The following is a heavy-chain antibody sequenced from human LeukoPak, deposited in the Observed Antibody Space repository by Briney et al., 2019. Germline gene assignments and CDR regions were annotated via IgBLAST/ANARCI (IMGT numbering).Heavy chain of an antibody. V-gene: IGHV1-2*02. J-gene: IGHJ4*02. CDR3: ARRGYSYGYEDY. CDR2: INPNSGGT. CDR1: GYTFTGYY. Sequence: ASVKVSCKASGYTFTGYYMHWVRQAPGQGLEWMGWINPNSGGTNYAQKFQGRVTMTRDTSIGTAYMELGRLRSDDTAVYYCARRGYSYGYEDYWGQGTLVTVSS. D-gene: IGHD5-18*01.